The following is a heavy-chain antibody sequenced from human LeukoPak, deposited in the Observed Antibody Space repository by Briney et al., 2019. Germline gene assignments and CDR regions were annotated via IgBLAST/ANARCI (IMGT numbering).Heavy chain of an antibody. Sequence: SETLSLTCAVYGGSFSGYYWSWIRQPPGKGLEWIGEINHSGSTSYNPSLKSRVTISVDTSKNQFSLKLSSVTAADTAVYYCARGLYYDFWSGYYSGFDPWGQGTLVTVSS. CDR2: INHSGST. V-gene: IGHV4-34*01. J-gene: IGHJ5*02. CDR1: GGSFSGYY. D-gene: IGHD3-3*01. CDR3: ARGLYYDFWSGYYSGFDP.